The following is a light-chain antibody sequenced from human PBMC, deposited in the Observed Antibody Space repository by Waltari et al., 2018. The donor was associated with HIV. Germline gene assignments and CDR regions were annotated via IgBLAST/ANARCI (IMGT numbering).Light chain of an antibody. CDR1: QTVGSY. J-gene: IGKJ1*01. Sequence: DIDMTQSPSSLSASVGDRVTITCRASQTVGSYLTWYQQKPGKAPKVLIYAASSLESGVPSRFSGSGSGTDFTLTTDSLQPEDFATYFCHQSYSYPRTFGQGTKVEIK. CDR3: HQSYSYPRT. V-gene: IGKV1-39*01. CDR2: AAS.